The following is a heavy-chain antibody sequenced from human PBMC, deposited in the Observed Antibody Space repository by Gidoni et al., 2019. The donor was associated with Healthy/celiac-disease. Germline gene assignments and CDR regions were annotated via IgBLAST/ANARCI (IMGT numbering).Heavy chain of an antibody. J-gene: IGHJ6*03. Sequence: QVQLQQWGAGLLKPSETLSLTCAVYGGSFSGYYWSWIRQPPGKGLEWIGAINHSGSTNSNPSLKSRVTISVDTSKNQFSLKLSSVTAADTAVYYCARAYSSPIRAYYYMDVWGKGTTVTVSS. V-gene: IGHV4-34*01. D-gene: IGHD6-13*01. CDR2: INHSGST. CDR1: GGSFSGYY. CDR3: ARAYSSPIRAYYYMDV.